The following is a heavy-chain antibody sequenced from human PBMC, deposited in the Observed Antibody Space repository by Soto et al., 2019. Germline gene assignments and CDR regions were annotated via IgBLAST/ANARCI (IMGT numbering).Heavy chain of an antibody. CDR2: IYSSGST. CDR3: ASPKIAFYNWFDP. D-gene: IGHD3-3*02. V-gene: IGHV4-59*08. J-gene: IGHJ5*02. Sequence: SDTLSLTCTVSGGSISGYYWSWIRQPPGKRLEWIGNIYSSGSTTYNPSLKNRVTMSVDTSKNQFSLVLSSVTAADTAVYYCASPKIAFYNWFDPWGQGTLVTVS. CDR1: GGSISGYY.